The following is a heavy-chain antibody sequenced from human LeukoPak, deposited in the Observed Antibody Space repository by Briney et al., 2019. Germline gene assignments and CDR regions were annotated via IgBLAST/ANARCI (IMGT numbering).Heavy chain of an antibody. D-gene: IGHD3-3*01. J-gene: IGHJ4*02. V-gene: IGHV1-2*02. CDR1: GYTFTGYY. CDR2: INPNSGGT. CDR3: ARSPSYYDFWSGSFDY. Sequence: EASVKVSCKASGYTFTGYYMHWVRQAPGQGLEWMGWINPNSGGTNYAQKFQGRVTMTRDTSISTAYMELSRLRSDDTAVYYCARSPSYYDFWSGSFDYWGQGTLVTVSS.